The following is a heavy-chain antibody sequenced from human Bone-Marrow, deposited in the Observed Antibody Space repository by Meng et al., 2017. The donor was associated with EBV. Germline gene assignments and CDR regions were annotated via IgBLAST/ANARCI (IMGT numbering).Heavy chain of an antibody. CDR1: GGSVSSGSYY. CDR2: IYYSGST. D-gene: IGHD6-13*01. J-gene: IGHJ4*02. Sequence: QVQLQDSGPGLVKPSGTLSLTCTVSGGSVSSGSYYWSWIRQPPGKGLEWIGYIYYSGSTNYNPSLKSRVTISVDTSKNQFSLKLSSVTAADTAVYYCASGSTAAGTDYWGQGTLVTVSS. CDR3: ASGSTAAGTDY. V-gene: IGHV4-61*01.